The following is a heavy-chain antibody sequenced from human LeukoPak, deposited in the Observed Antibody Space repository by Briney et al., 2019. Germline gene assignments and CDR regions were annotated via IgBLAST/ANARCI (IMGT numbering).Heavy chain of an antibody. J-gene: IGHJ4*02. D-gene: IGHD2-2*01. CDR1: GFTFSSYA. CDR2: ISGSGGST. V-gene: IGHV3-23*01. CDR3: AKVVVPAAYFDY. Sequence: PGGSLRLSCAASGFTFSSYAMSWVRQAPGKGLEWVSAISGSGGSTYHADSVKGRFTTSRDNSKNTLYLQMNSLRAEDTAVYYCAKVVVPAAYFDYWGQGTLVTVSS.